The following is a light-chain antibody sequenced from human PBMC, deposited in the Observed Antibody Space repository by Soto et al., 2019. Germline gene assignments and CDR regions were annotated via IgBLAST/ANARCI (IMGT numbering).Light chain of an antibody. CDR3: QQYGTSHMYT. CDR1: QRVKSGY. V-gene: IGKV3-20*01. CDR2: GAS. Sequence: EIVMTHSPATLSVSPCERATLSLSAIQRVKSGYLAWYQQKPGQPPRLLISGASSRATGIPDRFSGSGSGTDFTLTISGLEPEDFAVYYCQQYGTSHMYTFGQGTRLEIK. J-gene: IGKJ5*01.